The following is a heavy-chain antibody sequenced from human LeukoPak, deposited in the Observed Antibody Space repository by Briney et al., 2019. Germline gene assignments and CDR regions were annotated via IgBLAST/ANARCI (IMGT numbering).Heavy chain of an antibody. CDR2: ISGSGSIT. CDR1: GFTFGDYV. CDR3: AKSLGGDYGSGSYYVVFDS. D-gene: IGHD3-10*01. Sequence: PGGSLRLSCTASGFTFGDYVMNWVRQAPGKGLEWVSSISGSGSITYYADSVKGRFTISRDTSKNTLWLQMNSLRVDDTALYYCAKSLGGDYGSGSYYVVFDSWGQGTLVTVSS. J-gene: IGHJ4*02. V-gene: IGHV3-23*01.